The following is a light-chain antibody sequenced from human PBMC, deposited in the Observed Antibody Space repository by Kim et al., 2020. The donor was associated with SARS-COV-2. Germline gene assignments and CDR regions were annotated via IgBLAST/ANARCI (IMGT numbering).Light chain of an antibody. CDR3: TTWDNSVTRLV. CDR2: VSD. CDR1: GDSIETKH. Sequence: GERLTISLTRRGDSIETKHANWYHQIPGTAPNTLIYVSDKRPSAVPARFSGSTPGPSAALTITGPQPEDEADYLCTTWDNSVTRLVFGGGTKVTVL. J-gene: IGLJ2*01. V-gene: IGLV1-44*01.